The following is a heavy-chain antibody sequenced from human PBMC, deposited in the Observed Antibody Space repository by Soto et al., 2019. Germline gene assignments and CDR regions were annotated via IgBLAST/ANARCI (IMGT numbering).Heavy chain of an antibody. Sequence: QVQLQQWGAGLLKPSETLSLTCAVNGGSFKNFYWSWIRQPPGKGLEWIGEINHSGSPNYNPSLKSRVTISGDTSKNQVSLRLSSVTAADTAVYYCARGSDYVGSRNWFDPGGQGTLVTVSS. CDR2: INHSGSP. D-gene: IGHD4-17*01. J-gene: IGHJ5*02. CDR1: GGSFKNFY. V-gene: IGHV4-34*01. CDR3: ARGSDYVGSRNWFDP.